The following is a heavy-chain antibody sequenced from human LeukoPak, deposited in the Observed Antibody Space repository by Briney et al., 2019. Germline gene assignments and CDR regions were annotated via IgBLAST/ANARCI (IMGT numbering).Heavy chain of an antibody. CDR2: IDPADSYT. J-gene: IGHJ4*02. V-gene: IGHV5-10-1*01. Sequence: NRGESLKISCKGSGYSFTSYWITWVRQMPGRGLEWMGRIDPADSYTKYSPSFQGHVTISADKSISTAFLQWSSLKASDTAIYYCTLEVGHSGPYWGQGTLVTVSS. D-gene: IGHD3-10*01. CDR3: TLEVGHSGPY. CDR1: GYSFTSYW.